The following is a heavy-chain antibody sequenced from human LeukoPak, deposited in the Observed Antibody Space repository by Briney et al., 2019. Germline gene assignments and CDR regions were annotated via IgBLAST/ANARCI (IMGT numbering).Heavy chain of an antibody. CDR2: VYYRGST. J-gene: IGHJ4*02. CDR1: GGSLSSYH. CDR3: TRAVYYDRRGFPIDY. V-gene: IGHV4-59*01. D-gene: IGHD3-22*01. Sequence: SETLSLTCTVSGGSLSSYHWSWIRQPPGKGLEWIGYVYYRGSTDYNPSLKSQVTIAVDTSKNQFSLKLSSVTAADTAVYYCTRAVYYDRRGFPIDYWGQGTLVTVSS.